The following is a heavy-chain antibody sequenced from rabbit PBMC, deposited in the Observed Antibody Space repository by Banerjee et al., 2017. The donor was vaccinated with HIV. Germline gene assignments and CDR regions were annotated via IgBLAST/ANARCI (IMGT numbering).Heavy chain of an antibody. V-gene: IGHV1S7*01. CDR3: ARDGGVTGWNFNL. D-gene: IGHD7-1*01. CDR2: IDPILGVT. Sequence: QLEESGGDLVKPEGSLTITCTASGFDFSSYYMSWVRQAPGKGLEWIGYIDPILGVTYYASWVNGRFTISSHNAQNTLYLQLNSLTAADTATYFCARDGGVTGWNFNLWGPVTLVTVS. J-gene: IGHJ4*01. CDR1: GFDFSSYY.